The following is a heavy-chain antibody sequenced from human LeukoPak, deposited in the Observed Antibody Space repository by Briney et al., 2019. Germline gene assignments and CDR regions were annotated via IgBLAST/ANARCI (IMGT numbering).Heavy chain of an antibody. CDR1: GYSISRGYY. Sequence: SETLSLTCGVSGYSISRGYYWAWIRQPPGKGLEWIGTIYHTGSTYYTPSLGSRVTISVDTSKNEFSLNLNSVTAADTAVYYCARAGWIITSGIDYWGQVALVTVSP. J-gene: IGHJ4*02. CDR3: ARAGWIITSGIDY. CDR2: IYHTGST. V-gene: IGHV4-38-2*01. D-gene: IGHD3-10*01.